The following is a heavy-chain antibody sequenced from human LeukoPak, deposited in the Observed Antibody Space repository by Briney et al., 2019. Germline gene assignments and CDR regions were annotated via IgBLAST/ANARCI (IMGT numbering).Heavy chain of an antibody. CDR1: GASISSGGYF. J-gene: IGHJ5*02. D-gene: IGHD2-2*01. Sequence: PSETLSLTCIVSGASISSGGYFWSWIRHQPGEGLEWIGYIYYSGNSYLNPSLESRLTMSVDTSKNQFSLKPSSVTAADTAVYFCARGVVPAAGGYNWFDPWGQGTLVIVSS. CDR3: ARGVVPAAGGYNWFDP. CDR2: IYYSGNS. V-gene: IGHV4-31*03.